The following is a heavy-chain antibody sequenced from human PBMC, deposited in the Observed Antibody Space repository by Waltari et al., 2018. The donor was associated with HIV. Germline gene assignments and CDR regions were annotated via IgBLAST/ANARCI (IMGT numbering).Heavy chain of an antibody. CDR2: INHSGST. J-gene: IGHJ4*02. CDR3: ARGPGSFGGVIVSRFDY. V-gene: IGHV4-34*01. CDR1: GGSFSGYY. D-gene: IGHD3-16*02. Sequence: QVQLQQWGAGVLKPSGTLSLTCAVYGGSFSGYYWSWIRQPPGKGLEWIGEINHSGSTSYNPSLKSRGTISVDTSKNQFALKPSSVTAADTAVYDCARGPGSFGGVIVSRFDYWGQGTLVTVSS.